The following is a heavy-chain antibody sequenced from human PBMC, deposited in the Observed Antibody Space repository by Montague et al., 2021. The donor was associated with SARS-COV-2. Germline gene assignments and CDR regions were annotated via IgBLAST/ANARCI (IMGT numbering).Heavy chain of an antibody. V-gene: IGHV3-30-3*01. CDR2: ISYDGSNK. J-gene: IGHJ6*02. CDR1: GFPFSRYA. CDR3: ARELTYYGMDV. Sequence: SLSLSFSASGFPFSRYAMHLFRQAPGKGLEWVAVISYDGSNKYYADSVKGRFTISRDNSKNTLYLQTNSLRAEDTAVYYCARELTYYGMDVWGQGTTVTVSS. D-gene: IGHD2-21*02.